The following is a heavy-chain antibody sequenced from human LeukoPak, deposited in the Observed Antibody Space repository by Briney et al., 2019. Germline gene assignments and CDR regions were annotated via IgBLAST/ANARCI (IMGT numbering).Heavy chain of an antibody. CDR2: ISGSGGST. J-gene: IGHJ4*02. Sequence: LAGGFLRLSCAASGFTFSSYAMSWVRQAPGKGLEWVSAISGSGGSTYYADSVKGRFTISRDNSKNTLYLQMNSLRAEDTAVYYCAKNAYSSSWYSGGEYYFDYWGQGTLVTVSS. CDR1: GFTFSSYA. V-gene: IGHV3-23*01. D-gene: IGHD6-13*01. CDR3: AKNAYSSSWYSGGEYYFDY.